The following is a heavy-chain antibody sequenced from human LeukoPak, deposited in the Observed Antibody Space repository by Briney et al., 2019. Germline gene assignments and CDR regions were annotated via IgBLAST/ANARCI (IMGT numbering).Heavy chain of an antibody. CDR2: IKQDGSEK. J-gene: IGHJ4*02. V-gene: IGHV3-7*01. CDR3: AREVEYSSSLSIDY. D-gene: IGHD6-6*01. Sequence: GSLRLSCAASGFTFSSYWMSWVRQAPGKGLEWGANIKQDGSEKYYVDSVKGRFTISRDNAKNSLYLQMNSLRAEDTAVYYCAREVEYSSSLSIDYWGQGTLVTVSS. CDR1: GFTFSSYW.